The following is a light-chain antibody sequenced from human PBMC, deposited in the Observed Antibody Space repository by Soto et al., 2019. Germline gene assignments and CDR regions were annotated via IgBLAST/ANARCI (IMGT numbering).Light chain of an antibody. V-gene: IGLV2-23*01. CDR3: CSYAGSSSLYV. Sequence: QSVLTQPASVSGSPGQSITISCTGTSSDVGSYNLVSWYQHHPGKAPKLMIYEGSKRPSGVSNRFSGSKSGNTASLTISGLQAEEEADYYCCSYAGSSSLYVFGPATKVTV. CDR1: SSDVGSYNL. J-gene: IGLJ1*01. CDR2: EGS.